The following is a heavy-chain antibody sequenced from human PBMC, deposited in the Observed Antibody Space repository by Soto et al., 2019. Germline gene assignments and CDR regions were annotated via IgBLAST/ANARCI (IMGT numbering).Heavy chain of an antibody. Sequence: GGSLRPFCTETGFSFSRYDMSWYRQDRGKGLEWVANIKQDGSEKYYVDSVKGRFTISRDNAKNSLYLQMNSLRAEDTAVYYCARDPNIVATITAIYYHYGMDVWGQGT. J-gene: IGHJ6*02. V-gene: IGHV3-7*01. CDR2: IKQDGSEK. D-gene: IGHD5-12*01. CDR1: GFSFSRYD. CDR3: ARDPNIVATITAIYYHYGMDV.